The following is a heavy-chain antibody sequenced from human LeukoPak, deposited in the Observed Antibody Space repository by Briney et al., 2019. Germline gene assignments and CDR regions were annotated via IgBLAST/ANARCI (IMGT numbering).Heavy chain of an antibody. CDR3: ARVPEVEMATIGAFDI. CDR2: IYYSGSS. Sequence: SQTLSLTCTVSSGSINSGSYYWSWIRQLPGKGLEWIGYIYYSGSSYYNPSLKSRVTISVDASKNQFSLKLSSVTAADTAVYYCARVPEVEMATIGAFDIWGQGTMVTVSS. V-gene: IGHV4-31*03. J-gene: IGHJ3*02. D-gene: IGHD5-24*01. CDR1: SGSINSGSYY.